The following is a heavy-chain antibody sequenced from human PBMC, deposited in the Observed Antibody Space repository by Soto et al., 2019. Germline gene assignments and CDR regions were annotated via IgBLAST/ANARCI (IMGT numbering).Heavy chain of an antibody. J-gene: IGHJ6*02. D-gene: IGHD5-18*01. CDR2: ISYDGSNK. CDR1: GLTFSSYA. V-gene: IGHV3-30-3*01. Sequence: QVQLVESGGGVVQPGRSLRLSCAASGLTFSSYAMHWVRQAPGKGLEWVAVISYDGSNKYYADSVKGRFTISRDNSKNTLYLQMNSLRAEDTAVYYCARVPDTAMVPYYYGMDVWGQGTTVTVSS. CDR3: ARVPDTAMVPYYYGMDV.